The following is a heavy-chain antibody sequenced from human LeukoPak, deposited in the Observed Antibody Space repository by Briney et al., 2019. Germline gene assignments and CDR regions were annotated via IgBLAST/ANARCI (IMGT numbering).Heavy chain of an antibody. CDR2: IIPIFGTA. Sequence: SVKVSCKASGGTFSSYAISWVREAPGPGLGWMGGIIPIFGTANYAQKFQGRVTITADESTSTAYMELSSLRSEDTAVYYCARGNNSQQLVDYYYYGMDVWGKGTTVTVSS. D-gene: IGHD6-13*01. CDR3: ARGNNSQQLVDYYYYGMDV. J-gene: IGHJ6*04. CDR1: GGTFSSYA. V-gene: IGHV1-69*13.